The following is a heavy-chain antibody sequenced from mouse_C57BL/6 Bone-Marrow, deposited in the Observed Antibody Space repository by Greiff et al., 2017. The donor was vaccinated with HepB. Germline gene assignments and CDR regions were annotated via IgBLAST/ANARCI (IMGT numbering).Heavy chain of an antibody. D-gene: IGHD1-1*01. V-gene: IGHV1-52*01. CDR2: IDPSDSET. CDR1: GYTFTSYW. J-gene: IGHJ1*03. CDR3: ARWGTTVDRYFDV. Sequence: VQLQQPGAELVRPGSSVKLSCKASGYTFTSYWMHWVKQRPIQGLEWIGNIDPSDSETHYNQKFKDKATLTVDKSSSTAYMQLSSLTSEDSAVYYCARWGTTVDRYFDVWGTGTTVTVSS.